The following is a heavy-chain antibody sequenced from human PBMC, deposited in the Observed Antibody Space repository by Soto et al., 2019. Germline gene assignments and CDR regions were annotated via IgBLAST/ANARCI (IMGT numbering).Heavy chain of an antibody. CDR1: GYTFTSYD. CDR3: ARTMVFGVARSEDAFDI. J-gene: IGHJ3*02. D-gene: IGHD3-3*01. Sequence: QVQLVQSGAEVKKPGASVKVSCKASGYTFTSYDINWVRQATGQGLEWMGWMNPNSGNTGYAQKFQGRVTMTRNTSISTAYMELSSLRSEDTAVYYCARTMVFGVARSEDAFDIWGQGTMVTVSS. V-gene: IGHV1-8*01. CDR2: MNPNSGNT.